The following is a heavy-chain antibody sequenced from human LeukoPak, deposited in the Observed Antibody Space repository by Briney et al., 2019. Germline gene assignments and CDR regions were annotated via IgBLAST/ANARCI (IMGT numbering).Heavy chain of an antibody. CDR3: ARGGDTAMQE. J-gene: IGHJ4*02. Sequence: ASVKVSCKGSGYTFTSYDIDWVRQATGQGLEWMGWMNPNSCNTGYAQNFQGRVTMTRNTSISTDYMEPSRLRSEDTAVYYVARGGDTAMQEWGQGTLVTVSS. V-gene: IGHV1-8*01. CDR1: GYTFTSYD. CDR2: MNPNSCNT. D-gene: IGHD5-18*01.